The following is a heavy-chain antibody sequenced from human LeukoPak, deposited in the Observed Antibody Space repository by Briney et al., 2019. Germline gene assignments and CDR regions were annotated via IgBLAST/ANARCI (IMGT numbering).Heavy chain of an antibody. Sequence: GGSLRLSCAASGFTFSSYAMSWVRQAPGKGLEWVSSISGSGGSTYYADSVKGRFTISGDTSTNTLSLQMNSLRAEDTAVYYCARGGSGWPYGMDVWGQGTTVTVSS. CDR1: GFTFSSYA. V-gene: IGHV3-23*01. D-gene: IGHD6-19*01. CDR2: ISGSGGST. J-gene: IGHJ6*02. CDR3: ARGGSGWPYGMDV.